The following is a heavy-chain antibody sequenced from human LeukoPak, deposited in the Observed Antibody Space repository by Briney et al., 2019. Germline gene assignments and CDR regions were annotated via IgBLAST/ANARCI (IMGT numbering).Heavy chain of an antibody. J-gene: IGHJ4*02. V-gene: IGHV5-51*01. Sequence: GESLKISCKGSGYSFTSYWIGWVRQMPGKGLEWMGIIYPGDSDTRYSPSFQGQVPISADKSLSTAYLLWSSPKGSEAATLYVCISYSSSSIEGMDYWGQGTLVTVSS. CDR2: IYPGDSDT. CDR3: CISYSSSSIEGMDY. D-gene: IGHD6-6*01. CDR1: GYSFTSYW.